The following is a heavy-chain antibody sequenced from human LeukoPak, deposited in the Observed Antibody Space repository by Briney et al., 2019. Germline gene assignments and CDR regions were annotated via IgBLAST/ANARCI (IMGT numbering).Heavy chain of an antibody. V-gene: IGHV1-69*01. Sequence: SVKVSCKAPGGTFSSYAIGWVRQAPGQGLEWMGGIIPVFGTPNYAQKFQGRVTITADESTSTTYMELSSLRSEDTAVYYCARGIGIPGRHQRFDPWGQGTLVTVSS. CDR3: ARGIGIPGRHQRFDP. CDR2: IIPVFGTP. J-gene: IGHJ5*02. D-gene: IGHD2/OR15-2a*01. CDR1: GGTFSSYA.